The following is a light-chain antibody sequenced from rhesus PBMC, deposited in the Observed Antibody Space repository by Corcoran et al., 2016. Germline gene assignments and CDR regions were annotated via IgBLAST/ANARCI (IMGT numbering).Light chain of an antibody. CDR2: YTY. Sequence: DIQMTQSPSSLSASVGDRVTITCRASQGIRSYLNWYQQKPGKSPKLLISYTYRLESGVPSRFSGSGSGTEFTLTISSLQPEDFATYYCQQYNDFPLSFGGGSKVEIK. V-gene: IGKV1-32*01. CDR1: QGIRSY. CDR3: QQYNDFPLS. J-gene: IGKJ4*01.